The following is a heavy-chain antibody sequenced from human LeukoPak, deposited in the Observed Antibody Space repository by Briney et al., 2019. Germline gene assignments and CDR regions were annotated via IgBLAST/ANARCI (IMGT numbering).Heavy chain of an antibody. Sequence: PGGSLRLSCAASGFTFSRYWMHWVRQAPGKGLVWVSLISRDGGSTYYADSVKGRFTISRDNSKNSLYLQMNSLRTEDTALYYFAKLQSRGLVYWGQGTLVTVFS. CDR3: AKLQSRGLVY. CDR2: ISRDGGST. CDR1: GFTFSRYW. D-gene: IGHD3-22*01. J-gene: IGHJ4*02. V-gene: IGHV3-43*02.